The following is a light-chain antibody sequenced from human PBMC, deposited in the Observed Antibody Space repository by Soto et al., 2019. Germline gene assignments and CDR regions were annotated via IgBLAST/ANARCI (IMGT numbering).Light chain of an antibody. V-gene: IGKV1-5*03. CDR2: KAS. CDR3: QQYEAYPLT. Sequence: DIQMTQSPSTLSASVGDSVPITCRASQNINTWLAWYQQKPGKAPYLLIYKASNLQSGVPSRVSGSASGTEFTLTISSLQPDDIATYYCQQYEAYPLTYGGGTKVEI. CDR1: QNINTW. J-gene: IGKJ4*01.